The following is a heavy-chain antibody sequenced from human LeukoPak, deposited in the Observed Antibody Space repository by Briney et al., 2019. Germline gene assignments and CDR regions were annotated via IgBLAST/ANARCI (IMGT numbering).Heavy chain of an antibody. Sequence: GGSLRLSCVASGFSFSSYWMSWVRQAPGKGLEWVANTRKDGSEKYYIDSVKGRFTISRGNAKNSLYLQMNSLRAEDTAVYYCARDDFWHGYSKINFDYWGQGTLVTVSS. CDR1: GFSFSSYW. J-gene: IGHJ4*02. CDR3: ARDDFWHGYSKINFDY. CDR2: TRKDGSEK. V-gene: IGHV3-7*01. D-gene: IGHD3-3*01.